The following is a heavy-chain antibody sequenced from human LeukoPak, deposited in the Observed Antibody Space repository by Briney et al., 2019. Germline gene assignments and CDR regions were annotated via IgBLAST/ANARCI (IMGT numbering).Heavy chain of an antibody. Sequence: ASVKVSCKASGYTFTSYGISWVRQAPGQGLEWMGWISAYNGNTNYAQKLQGRVTMTTDTSTSTAYMELRSLRPDDTAVYYCARDRSSSWWGVSDYWGQGTLVTVSS. J-gene: IGHJ4*02. CDR1: GYTFTSYG. CDR3: ARDRSSSWWGVSDY. CDR2: ISAYNGNT. V-gene: IGHV1-18*01. D-gene: IGHD6-13*01.